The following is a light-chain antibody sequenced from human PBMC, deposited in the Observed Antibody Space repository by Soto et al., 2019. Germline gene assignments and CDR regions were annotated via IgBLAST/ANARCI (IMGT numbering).Light chain of an antibody. Sequence: MTQSPLSLSASVGDRVTITCRASQGISNYLAWYQQKPGKVPKLLIYAASTLQSGVPSRFSGSGSGTDFTLTISSLQPEDVATYYCQKYNSPGTFGPGTKVDIK. J-gene: IGKJ3*01. V-gene: IGKV1-27*01. CDR1: QGISNY. CDR2: AAS. CDR3: QKYNSPGT.